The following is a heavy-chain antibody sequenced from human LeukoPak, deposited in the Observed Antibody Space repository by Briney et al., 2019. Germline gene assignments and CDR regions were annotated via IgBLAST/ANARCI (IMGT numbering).Heavy chain of an antibody. V-gene: IGHV1-3*01. CDR1: GYTLTSYA. CDR2: INAGNGNT. CDR3: ARDDRGYHFDY. Sequence: ASVKVSCKASGYTLTSYAMHWVRQAPGQRLEWMGWINAGNGNTKYSQKFQGRVTITRDTSASTAYMELSSLRSEDTAVYYCARDDRGYHFDYWGQGTLVTVSS. D-gene: IGHD5-12*01. J-gene: IGHJ4*02.